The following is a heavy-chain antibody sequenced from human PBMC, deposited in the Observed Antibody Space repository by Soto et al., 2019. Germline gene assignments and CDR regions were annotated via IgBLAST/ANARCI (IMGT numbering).Heavy chain of an antibody. CDR2: ISYDGSNK. V-gene: IGHV3-30-3*01. J-gene: IGHJ5*02. D-gene: IGHD3-3*01. Sequence: SGGSLRLSCAASGFTFSSYAMHWVRQAPGKGLEWVAVISYDGSNKYYADSVKGRFTISRDNSKNTLYLQMNSLRAEDTAVYYCARDPRVGVVIYEPWFDPWGQGPLVTVSS. CDR1: GFTFSSYA. CDR3: ARDPRVGVVIYEPWFDP.